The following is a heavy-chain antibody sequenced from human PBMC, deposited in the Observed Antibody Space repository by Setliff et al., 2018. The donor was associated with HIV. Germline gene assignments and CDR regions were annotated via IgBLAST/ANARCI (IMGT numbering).Heavy chain of an antibody. V-gene: IGHV4-61*01. CDR1: GGSISSGTYY. Sequence: PSETLSLTCTVSGGSISSGTYYWSWIRQPPGKGLEWIGYIYYSGSTNYNPSLKSRVTISVDTSKNQSSLKLSSVTAADTAVYYCARSYYYDSSGYPGVYFDYWGQGTLVTVSS. D-gene: IGHD3-22*01. CDR2: IYYSGST. J-gene: IGHJ4*02. CDR3: ARSYYYDSSGYPGVYFDY.